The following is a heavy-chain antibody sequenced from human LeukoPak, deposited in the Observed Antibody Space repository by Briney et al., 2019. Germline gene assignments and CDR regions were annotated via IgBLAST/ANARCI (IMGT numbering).Heavy chain of an antibody. J-gene: IGHJ4*02. Sequence: GASVKVSCKASGCTFTGYHIHWVRQAPGQGLEWMGRINPNSGDTNYAQKFQGRVTMTRDTSISTAYMELSRLRSDDTAVYYCARDYCSSTSCLFDYWGQGTLVTVSS. CDR3: ARDYCSSTSCLFDY. CDR1: GCTFTGYH. V-gene: IGHV1-2*06. CDR2: INPNSGDT. D-gene: IGHD2-2*01.